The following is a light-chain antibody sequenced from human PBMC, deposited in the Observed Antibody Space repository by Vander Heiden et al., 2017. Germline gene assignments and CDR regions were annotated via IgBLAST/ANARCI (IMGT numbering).Light chain of an antibody. Sequence: DIQMTQSPSSLSASVGDRVTNTCRASQDISNFLNWSPQNTGKAPKLLIYDAYDLETGVPARFSGSGSGTDLTFTISSLQPEDIATYYCQQYDTLPLTFGEGTKVEIK. CDR2: DAY. CDR1: QDISNF. CDR3: QQYDTLPLT. J-gene: IGKJ4*01. V-gene: IGKV1-33*01.